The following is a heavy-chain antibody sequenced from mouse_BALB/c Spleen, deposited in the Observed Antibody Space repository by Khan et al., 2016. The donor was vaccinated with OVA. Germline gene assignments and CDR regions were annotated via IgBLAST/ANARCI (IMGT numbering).Heavy chain of an antibody. Sequence: EVELVESGGGLVKPGGSLKLSCAASGFTFSDYYMYWVRQTPEKRLEWVATISDGGSNTYYPDSVKGRFTISRDNAKNNLYLQMNSLKSEDTAMDVCARAGYGGLAYWGQGTLVTVSA. D-gene: IGHD1-1*02. CDR3: ARAGYGGLAY. V-gene: IGHV5-4*02. CDR2: ISDGGSNT. CDR1: GFTFSDYY. J-gene: IGHJ3*01.